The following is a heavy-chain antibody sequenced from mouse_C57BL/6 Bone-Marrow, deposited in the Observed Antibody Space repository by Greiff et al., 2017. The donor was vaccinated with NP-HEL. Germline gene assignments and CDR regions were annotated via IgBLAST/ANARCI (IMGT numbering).Heavy chain of an antibody. D-gene: IGHD2-3*01. Sequence: EVMLVESGGGLVQPGGSMKLSCVASGFTFRNYWMNWVRQSPEKGLEWVAQIRLKSDNYATHYAVSVKGRFTISRDNSKSSVFMQMNNLRAEVSGIYYCSWLLRPYIDYWGQGTTLTVSS. V-gene: IGHV6-3*01. CDR1: GFTFRNYW. CDR3: SWLLRPYIDY. J-gene: IGHJ2*01. CDR2: IRLKSDNYAT.